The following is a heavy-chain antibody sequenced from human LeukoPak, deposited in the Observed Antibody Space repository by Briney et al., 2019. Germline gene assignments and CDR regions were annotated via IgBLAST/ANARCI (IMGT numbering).Heavy chain of an antibody. CDR2: INPNSGGT. D-gene: IGHD5-18*01. J-gene: IGHJ4*02. CDR3: ATSSEGGYSYGSDIDY. CDR1: GYTFTAHY. Sequence: ASVKVSCEASGYTFTAHYMYWVRQAPGQGLECMGRINPNSGGTNYAQKFQGRVTMTRDTSISTAYMELSRLTSDDTAVYYCATSSEGGYSYGSDIDYWGQGTLVTVSS. V-gene: IGHV1-2*06.